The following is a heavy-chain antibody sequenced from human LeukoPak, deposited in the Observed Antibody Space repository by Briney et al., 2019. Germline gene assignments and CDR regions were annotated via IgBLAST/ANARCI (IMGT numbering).Heavy chain of an antibody. CDR3: ATRTNSSSWTYYYYGMDV. CDR1: GGTFSSYA. J-gene: IGHJ6*04. V-gene: IGHV1-69*13. Sequence: SVKVSCKASGGTFSSYAISWVRQAPGQGLEWMGGIIPIFGTANYAQKFQGRVTITADESTSTAYMELSSLRSEDTAVYYCATRTNSSSWTYYYYGMDVWGKGTTVTVSS. CDR2: IIPIFGTA. D-gene: IGHD6-13*01.